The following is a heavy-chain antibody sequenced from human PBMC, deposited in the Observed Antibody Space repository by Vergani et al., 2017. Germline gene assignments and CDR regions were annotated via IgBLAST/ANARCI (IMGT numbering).Heavy chain of an antibody. D-gene: IGHD3-10*01. Sequence: QVQLVQSGAEVKKPGASVKVSCKASGYTFTSYAMNWVRQAPGQGLEWMGWINTNTGNPTYAQGFTGRFVFSLDTSVSTAYLQISSLKAEDTAVYYCARGRRGSGTLPYCYYYGMDVWGQGTTVTVSS. V-gene: IGHV7-4-1*02. CDR3: ARGRRGSGTLPYCYYYGMDV. CDR2: INTNTGNP. CDR1: GYTFTSYA. J-gene: IGHJ6*02.